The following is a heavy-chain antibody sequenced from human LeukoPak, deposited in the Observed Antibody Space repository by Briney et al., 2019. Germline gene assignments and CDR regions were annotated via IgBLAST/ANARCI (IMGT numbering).Heavy chain of an antibody. J-gene: IGHJ4*02. Sequence: GGSLRLSCAASGLTVSSDYMSWVRQAPGKGLEWVSIIYSGGSTYYADSVKGRFTISRDNTKNTLYLQMNSLRAEDTAVYYCARAYDGSGYYYQFYFDYWGQGTLVSVSS. CDR2: IYSGGST. CDR1: GLTVSSDY. D-gene: IGHD3-22*01. V-gene: IGHV3-53*01. CDR3: ARAYDGSGYYYQFYFDY.